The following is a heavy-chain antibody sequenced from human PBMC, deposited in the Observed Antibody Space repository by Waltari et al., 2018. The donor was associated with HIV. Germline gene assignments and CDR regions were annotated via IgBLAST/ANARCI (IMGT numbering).Heavy chain of an antibody. V-gene: IGHV3-23*01. CDR1: GSTFSSYA. CDR3: AKDEAGAGSPEVWFDP. J-gene: IGHJ5*02. D-gene: IGHD6-13*01. CDR2: ISGSTGRT. Sequence: EMQLLESGGGLVQPGGSLRLSCAASGSTFSSYAMHWVRQAPGKWLEWFSGISGSTGRTYYGDSVKGRFTISRDNSKNTLYLQMSSLRVEDTAIYYCAKDEAGAGSPEVWFDPWGQGTLVTVSS.